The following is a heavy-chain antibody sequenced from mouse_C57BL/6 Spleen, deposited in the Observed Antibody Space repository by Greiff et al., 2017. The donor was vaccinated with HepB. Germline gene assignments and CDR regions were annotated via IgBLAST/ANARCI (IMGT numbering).Heavy chain of an antibody. CDR1: GYAFTNYL. J-gene: IGHJ3*01. D-gene: IGHD2-4*01. V-gene: IGHV1-54*01. Sequence: VQLQQSGAELVRPGTSVKVSCKASGYAFTNYLIEWVKQRPGQGLEWIGVINPGSGGTNYNEKFKGKATLTADKSSSTAYMQLSSLTSEDSAVYFCARGRYDYDGAWFAYWGQGTLVTVSA. CDR3: ARGRYDYDGAWFAY. CDR2: INPGSGGT.